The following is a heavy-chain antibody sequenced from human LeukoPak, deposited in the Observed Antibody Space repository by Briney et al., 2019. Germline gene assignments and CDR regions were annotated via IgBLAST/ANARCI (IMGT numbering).Heavy chain of an antibody. CDR1: GFTFSYYG. Sequence: GGSLRLSCVASGFTFSYYGMHWVRQAPGKGLEWVAVLSYDGSNKYYADSVKGRFTISRDNSKNTLNLQMNSLRAEDTAVYYCTRDISSSWFDQWGQGTPVTVSS. V-gene: IGHV3-30*03. J-gene: IGHJ5*02. D-gene: IGHD6-19*01. CDR2: LSYDGSNK. CDR3: TRDISSSWFDQ.